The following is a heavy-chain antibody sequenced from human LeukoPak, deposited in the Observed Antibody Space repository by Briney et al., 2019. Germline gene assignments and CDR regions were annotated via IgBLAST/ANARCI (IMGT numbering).Heavy chain of an antibody. CDR3: ARDDIVVVTAIPRPLNN. D-gene: IGHD2-21*02. CDR2: INTNTGNP. Sequence: ASVKVSCKASGYTFTSYAMNWVRQAPGQGLEWMGWINTNTGNPTYAQGFTGRFVFSLDTSVSTAYLQISSLKAEDTAVYYCARDDIVVVTAIPRPLNNWGQGTLVTVSS. V-gene: IGHV7-4-1*02. CDR1: GYTFTSYA. J-gene: IGHJ4*02.